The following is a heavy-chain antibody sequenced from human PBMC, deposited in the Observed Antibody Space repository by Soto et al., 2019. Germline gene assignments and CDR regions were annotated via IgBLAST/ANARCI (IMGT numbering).Heavy chain of an antibody. Sequence: GGSLRLSCAASGFTFSSYAISWVRQAPGKGLEWVSAISGSGGSTYYADSVKGRFTISRDNSKNTLYLQMNSLRAEDTAVYYCAKGQLGDYIWGSYRHYFPFDYWGQGTLVTVSS. J-gene: IGHJ4*02. CDR1: GFTFSSYA. CDR2: ISGSGGST. V-gene: IGHV3-23*01. D-gene: IGHD3-16*02. CDR3: AKGQLGDYIWGSYRHYFPFDY.